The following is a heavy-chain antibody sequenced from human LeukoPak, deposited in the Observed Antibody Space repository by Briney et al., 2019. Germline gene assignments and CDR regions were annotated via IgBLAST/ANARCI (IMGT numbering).Heavy chain of an antibody. Sequence: GGSLRLSCAASGFTFGSYWMHWVRQAPGKGLVWVSRINSDGSSTSYADSVKGRFTISRDNAKNTLYLQMNSLRAEDTAVYYCARDIYSSGWSDYYYYYGMDVWGQGTTVTVSS. V-gene: IGHV3-74*01. CDR3: ARDIYSSGWSDYYYYYGMDV. J-gene: IGHJ6*02. CDR1: GFTFGSYW. D-gene: IGHD6-19*01. CDR2: INSDGSST.